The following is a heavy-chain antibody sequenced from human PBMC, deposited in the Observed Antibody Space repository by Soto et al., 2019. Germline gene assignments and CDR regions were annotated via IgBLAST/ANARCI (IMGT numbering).Heavy chain of an antibody. D-gene: IGHD2-15*01. CDR1: GYTFTGYY. V-gene: IGHV1-2*04. J-gene: IGHJ5*02. CDR2: INPNSGGT. Sequence: QVQLVQSGAEVKKPGASVKVSCKASGYTFTGYYMHWVRQAPGQGLEWMGWINPNSGGTNYAQKFLGWVTMTRDTSISTAYMELSRLRSDDTAVYYCARDLGCSGGSCYWEGNWFDPWGQGTLVTVSS. CDR3: ARDLGCSGGSCYWEGNWFDP.